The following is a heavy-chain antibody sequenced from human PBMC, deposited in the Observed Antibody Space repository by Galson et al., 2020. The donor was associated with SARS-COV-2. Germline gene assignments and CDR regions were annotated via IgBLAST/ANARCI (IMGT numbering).Heavy chain of an antibody. CDR2: IYPSDSDT. Sequence: GESLKISCKDSGNNFSSYWIGWVRQMTGKGLEWVGIIYPSDSDTRYSPSFQGRVTISADKSISTTYLQWSSLKASDTAIYYCARAPHGYNTAWCDPWGQGALVTVAS. CDR3: ARAPHGYNTAWCDP. D-gene: IGHD5-12*01. J-gene: IGHJ5*02. V-gene: IGHV5-51*01. CDR1: GNNFSSYW.